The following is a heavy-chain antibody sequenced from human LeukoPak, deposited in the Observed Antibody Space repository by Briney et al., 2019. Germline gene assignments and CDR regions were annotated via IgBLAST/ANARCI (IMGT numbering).Heavy chain of an antibody. CDR2: IHHSAST. Sequence: ETLSLTCAVYGGSFSGYYWSWIRQPPGKGLEWIREIHHSASTNYNPSLKSRVTISVDTSKNQFSLKLSSVTAADTAVYYCARHRTQLMVRGAFPFDYWGQGTLVTVSS. D-gene: IGHD3-10*01. CDR1: GGSFSGYY. J-gene: IGHJ4*02. CDR3: ARHRTQLMVRGAFPFDY. V-gene: IGHV4-34*01.